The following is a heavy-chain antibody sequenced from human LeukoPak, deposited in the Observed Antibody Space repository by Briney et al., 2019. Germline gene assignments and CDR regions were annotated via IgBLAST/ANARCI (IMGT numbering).Heavy chain of an antibody. CDR1: GFTFSSHA. CDR3: AKDSSPGDYISSFET. V-gene: IGHV3-23*01. D-gene: IGHD4-17*01. Sequence: GGSLRLSCVASGFTFSSHAMTWVRQAPGKGLQWVSSIHENGGNTYYADSVKGRFSISRDNSKNTLYLQMNSLRADDTAAYYCAKDSSPGDYISSFETWGQGSMVTVSS. J-gene: IGHJ3*02. CDR2: IHENGGNT.